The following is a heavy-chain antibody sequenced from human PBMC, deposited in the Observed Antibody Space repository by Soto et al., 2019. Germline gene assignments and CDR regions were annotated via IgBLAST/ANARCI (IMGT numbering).Heavy chain of an antibody. D-gene: IGHD4-17*01. CDR3: ARYSGATRFDYWYFDL. CDR1: GFTFSDSG. Sequence: QVQLVESGGGVVQPGRSLRLSCAASGFTFSDSGMHWVRQAPGKGLEWVAVIWYDGTNKYYVESVRGRFTISRDNSKNTLYLQMDSLRAEDTAIYYFARYSGATRFDYWYFDLWGRGTLVTVSS. J-gene: IGHJ2*01. CDR2: IWYDGTNK. V-gene: IGHV3-33*01.